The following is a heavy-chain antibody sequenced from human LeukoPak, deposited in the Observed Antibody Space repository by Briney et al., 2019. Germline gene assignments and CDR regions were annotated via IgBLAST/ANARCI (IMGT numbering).Heavy chain of an antibody. J-gene: IGHJ6*02. D-gene: IGHD2-2*01. Sequence: ASVKVSFKASGYTFTGYYMHWVRQAPGQGLEWMGWINPNSGGTNYAQKFQGRVTMTRDTSISTAYMELSRLRSDDTAVYYCATVPDCSSTSCYSYYYYGVDVWGQGTTVTVSS. CDR3: ATVPDCSSTSCYSYYYYGVDV. V-gene: IGHV1-2*02. CDR1: GYTFTGYY. CDR2: INPNSGGT.